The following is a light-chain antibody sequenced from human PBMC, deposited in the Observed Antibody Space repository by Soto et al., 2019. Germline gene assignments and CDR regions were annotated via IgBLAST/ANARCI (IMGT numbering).Light chain of an antibody. Sequence: QSVLTQPPSVSGAPGQRVTISCTGSSSNIGAGYDVHWYQQLPGTAPKLLIYGNSNRPSGVPDRFSGSKSGTSASLAITGLQAEDEADYYCQSYDSSLSVVVFGEGTQLTVL. J-gene: IGLJ2*01. CDR1: SSNIGAGYD. CDR2: GNS. V-gene: IGLV1-40*01. CDR3: QSYDSSLSVVV.